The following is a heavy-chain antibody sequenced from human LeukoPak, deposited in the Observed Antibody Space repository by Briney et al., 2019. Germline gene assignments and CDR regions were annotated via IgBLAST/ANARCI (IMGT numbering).Heavy chain of an antibody. CDR3: AKSGGPTYFDY. J-gene: IGHJ4*02. Sequence: GGSLRLSCAASGFTFSSYGMHWVRQAPGKGLEWVAVISYDGSNKYYADPVKGRFTISRDNSKNTLYLQMNSLRAEDTAVYYCAKSGGPTYFDYWGQGTLVTVSS. D-gene: IGHD1-26*01. CDR1: GFTFSSYG. CDR2: ISYDGSNK. V-gene: IGHV3-30*18.